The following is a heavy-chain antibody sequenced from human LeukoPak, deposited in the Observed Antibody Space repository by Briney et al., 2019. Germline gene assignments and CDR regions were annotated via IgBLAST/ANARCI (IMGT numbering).Heavy chain of an antibody. D-gene: IGHD7-27*01. CDR3: AKGSNWGPWDY. J-gene: IGHJ4*02. V-gene: IGHV3-23*01. Sequence: TGGSLRLSCAASGFTFYSFAMSWVRQTPGKGLEWVSTISANSASTYYADSVKGRFTISRDNSKNTVYLLMDSLRAEDTAVYYCAKGSNWGPWDYWGQGTLVTVSS. CDR2: ISANSAST. CDR1: GFTFYSFA.